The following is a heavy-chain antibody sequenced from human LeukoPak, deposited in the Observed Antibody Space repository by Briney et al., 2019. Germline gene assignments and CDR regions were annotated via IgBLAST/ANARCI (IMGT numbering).Heavy chain of an antibody. CDR2: ISGSGGST. CDR1: GFTFSSYS. D-gene: IGHD5-18*01. CDR3: AKFPDTAMGNGG. V-gene: IGHV3-23*01. Sequence: GGSLRLSCAASGFTFSSYSMNWVRQAPGKGLEWVSAISGSGGSTYYADSVKGRFTISRDNSKSTLYLQMNSLRAEDTAVYYCAKFPDTAMGNGGWGQGTLVTVSS. J-gene: IGHJ4*02.